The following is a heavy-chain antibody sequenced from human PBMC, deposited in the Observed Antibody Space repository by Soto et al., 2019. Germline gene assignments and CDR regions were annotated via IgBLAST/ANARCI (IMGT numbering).Heavy chain of an antibody. J-gene: IGHJ4*02. Sequence: QVQLVQSGAEVKKPGASVKVSCKASGYTFTSYAINWVRQATGQGLEWMGWMNPNSGDTGYAQKFQGRVTMTRNTSIRTAYMELSSLRSEDTAVYYGARGELLWFGELLRWGQGTLVTVSS. D-gene: IGHD3-10*01. CDR1: GYTFTSYA. V-gene: IGHV1-8*01. CDR2: MNPNSGDT. CDR3: ARGELLWFGELLR.